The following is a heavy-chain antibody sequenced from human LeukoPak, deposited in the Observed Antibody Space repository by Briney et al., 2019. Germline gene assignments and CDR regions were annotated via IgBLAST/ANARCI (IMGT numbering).Heavy chain of an antibody. J-gene: IGHJ4*02. CDR1: GGSISSGSYY. V-gene: IGHV4-61*02. CDR3: ARGLTLYYFDY. CDR2: IYTSGST. Sequence: SETLSLTCTVSGGSISSGSYYWSWIRQPAGKGLEWIGRIYTSGSTNYNPSLKSRVTISVDTSKNQFSLKLSSVTAADTAVYYCARGLTLYYFDYWGQGTLVTVSS. D-gene: IGHD3-10*02.